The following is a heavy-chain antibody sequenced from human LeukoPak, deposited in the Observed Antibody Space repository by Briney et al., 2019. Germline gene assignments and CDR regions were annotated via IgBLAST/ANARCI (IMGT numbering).Heavy chain of an antibody. CDR3: AKVPRQHDNWFDP. Sequence: GGSLRLSCLTSGFTFSTNAMSWVRQAPGKGLEWISGISGSGASTYYADSVTGRFTISRDNSRNTLYLQMNSLRAEDTAIYYCAKVPRQHDNWFDPWGQGTLVTVSS. CDR2: ISGSGAST. J-gene: IGHJ5*02. D-gene: IGHD3-9*01. V-gene: IGHV3-23*01. CDR1: GFTFSTNA.